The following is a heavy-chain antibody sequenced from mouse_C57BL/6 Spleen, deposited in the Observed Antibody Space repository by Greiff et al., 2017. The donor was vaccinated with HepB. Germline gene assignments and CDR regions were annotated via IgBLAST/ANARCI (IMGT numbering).Heavy chain of an antibody. CDR3: AITTVVAEDAMDY. CDR1: GFNINDYY. D-gene: IGHD1-1*01. CDR2: IDPEDGET. Sequence: VQLQQSGAELVKPGASVKLSCTASGFNINDYYMHWVKQRTEQGLEWIGRIDPEDGETKYAPKFQGKATITADTSSNTAYLQLSSLTSEDTAVYYCAITTVVAEDAMDYWGQGTSVTVSS. J-gene: IGHJ4*01. V-gene: IGHV14-2*01.